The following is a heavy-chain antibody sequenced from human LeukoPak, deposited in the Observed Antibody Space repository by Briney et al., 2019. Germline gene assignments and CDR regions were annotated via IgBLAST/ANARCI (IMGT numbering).Heavy chain of an antibody. V-gene: IGHV4-31*03. D-gene: IGHD3-9*01. CDR3: ARGKYYDILTSIPIDV. CDR1: GGSTSSGVYY. Sequence: SQTLSLTCTVSGGSTSSGVYYWSWTRQHPGKGLEWNGYIYYSGSTYYNPSLKSRVTISVDTSKNQFTLKLSSVTAADTAVYYCARGKYYDILTSIPIDVWGQGTTVTVSS. J-gene: IGHJ6*02. CDR2: IYYSGST.